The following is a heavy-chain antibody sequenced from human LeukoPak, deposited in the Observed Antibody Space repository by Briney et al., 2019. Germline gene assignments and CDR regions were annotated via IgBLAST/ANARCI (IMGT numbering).Heavy chain of an antibody. CDR2: ISSSGCTI. CDR1: GFTFSSYE. CDR3: AREGRSFFFEY. J-gene: IGHJ4*02. D-gene: IGHD1-26*01. Sequence: PGGSLRLSCAASGFTFSSYEMNWVRQAPGKGLEWVSYISSSGCTIYCAAFVRGRFSISRENAKNSWYLQMDSLRAEDTAGYYCAREGRSFFFEYWGQGILVTVST. V-gene: IGHV3-48*03.